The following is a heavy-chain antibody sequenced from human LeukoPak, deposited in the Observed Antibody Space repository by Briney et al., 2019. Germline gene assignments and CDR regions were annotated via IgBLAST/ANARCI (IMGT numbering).Heavy chain of an antibody. V-gene: IGHV3-53*01. CDR2: IYSGGGT. D-gene: IGHD6-19*01. Sequence: GGSLRLSCAASGFTFSSYAMSWVRQAPGKGLEWVSVIYSGGGTYYADSVKGRFTISRDNSENTLYLQMNSLRAEDTAVYYCATIAPGIAVAGTSDYWGQGTLVTVSS. CDR3: ATIAPGIAVAGTSDY. J-gene: IGHJ4*02. CDR1: GFTFSSYA.